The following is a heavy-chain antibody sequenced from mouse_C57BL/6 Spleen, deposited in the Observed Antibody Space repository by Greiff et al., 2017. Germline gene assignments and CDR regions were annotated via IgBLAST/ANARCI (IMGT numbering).Heavy chain of an antibody. D-gene: IGHD2-14*01. CDR3: GGGTGHFDD. Sequence: EVQLQESGPGLVKPSQSLSLTCSVTGYSITSGYYWNWIRQFPGNKLEWMGYISYDGSNNYNPSLKNRISITRDTSKNQFFLKLNSVTTEDTATYYCGGGTGHFDDWGQGTTLTVSS. J-gene: IGHJ2*01. CDR1: GYSITSGYY. CDR2: ISYDGSN. V-gene: IGHV3-6*01.